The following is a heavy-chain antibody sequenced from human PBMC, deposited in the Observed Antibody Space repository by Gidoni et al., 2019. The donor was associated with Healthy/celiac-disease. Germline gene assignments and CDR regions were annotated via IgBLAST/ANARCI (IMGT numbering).Heavy chain of an antibody. Sequence: EKLVASGGVLVQPGRSLSLSCAPSGLTFQSYAIHWVRQAPGKGLEWDSGISWNRGKKGYAYTVKGRFTISRDNDKNSLYLQMNSLRAEDTALYYCAKDPSIAATGTFDYWDQGTLVTVSS. V-gene: IGHV3-9*01. CDR2: ISWNRGKK. CDR3: AKDPSIAATGTFDY. CDR1: GLTFQSYA. J-gene: IGHJ4*02. D-gene: IGHD6-13*01.